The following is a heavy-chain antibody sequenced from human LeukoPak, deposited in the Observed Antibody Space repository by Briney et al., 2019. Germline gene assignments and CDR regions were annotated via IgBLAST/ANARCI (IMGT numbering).Heavy chain of an antibody. V-gene: IGHV3-49*04. CDR3: TRSLLGIAVAGTFDY. D-gene: IGHD6-19*01. J-gene: IGHJ4*02. CDR2: IRSKAYGGTT. Sequence: GGSLRLSCAASGFTFTTYAMSWVRQAPGKGLEWVGFIRSKAYGGTTEYAASVKGRFTISRDDSKSIAYLQMNSLKTEDTAVYYCTRSLLGIAVAGTFDYWGQGTLVTVSS. CDR1: GFTFTTYA.